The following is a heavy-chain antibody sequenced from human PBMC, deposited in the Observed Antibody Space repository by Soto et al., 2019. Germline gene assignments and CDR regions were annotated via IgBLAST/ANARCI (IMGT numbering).Heavy chain of an antibody. CDR1: GFTFNYAW. V-gene: IGHV3-15*01. CDR2: IKSKTDGGTT. Sequence: EVQLVESGGGLVKSGGSLRLSCAASGFTFNYAWMTWVRQAPGKGLEWVGRIKSKTDGGTTDYAAPVKGRFTISRDDSSNKLYLQMNSLKTEDTAMYYCTTDRMDIWGQGTTVTVSS. CDR3: TTDRMDI. J-gene: IGHJ6*02.